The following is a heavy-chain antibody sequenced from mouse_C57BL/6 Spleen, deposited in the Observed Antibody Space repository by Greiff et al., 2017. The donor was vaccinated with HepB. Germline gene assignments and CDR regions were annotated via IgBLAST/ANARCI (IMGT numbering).Heavy chain of an antibody. CDR3: ARYSGYARLAMDY. CDR2: IDPSASYT. CDR1: GYTFTSYW. D-gene: IGHD3-2*02. J-gene: IGHJ4*01. V-gene: IGHV1-50*01. Sequence: QVQLQQSGAELVKPGASVKLSCKASGYTFTSYWMQWVKQRPGQGLEWIGEIDPSASYTNYNQKFKGKATLTVDTSSSTAYMQRSSLTSEDSAVYYDARYSGYARLAMDYWGQGTSVTVSS.